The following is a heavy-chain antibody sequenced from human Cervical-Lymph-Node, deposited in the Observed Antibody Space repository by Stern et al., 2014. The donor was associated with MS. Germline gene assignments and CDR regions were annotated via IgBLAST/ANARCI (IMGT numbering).Heavy chain of an antibody. CDR3: ARDQGFQLMNS. J-gene: IGHJ4*02. CDR2: VYHTGSS. CDR1: GDSISNDNW. Sequence: QLQLQESGPGLVRPSGTLSLTCAVSGDSISNDNWWSWVRQPPGKGLEWIGEVYHTGSSNYDPSLKKRVTISVDKSKNQFPLRLTSMTAADTAVYYCARDQGFQLMNSWGQGTLVIVSS. V-gene: IGHV4-4*02. D-gene: IGHD2-2*01.